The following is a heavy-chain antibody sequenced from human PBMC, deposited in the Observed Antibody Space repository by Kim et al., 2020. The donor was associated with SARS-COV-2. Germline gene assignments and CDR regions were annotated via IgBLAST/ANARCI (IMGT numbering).Heavy chain of an antibody. CDR1: GGSISSYY. V-gene: IGHV4-59*01. J-gene: IGHJ4*02. CDR3: GRGLWSGDGYNYKGKVYFDY. D-gene: IGHD5-12*01. CDR2: IYYSGST. Sequence: SETLSLTCTVSGGSISSYYWSWIRQPPGKGLEWIGYIYYSGSTNYNPSLKSRVTISVDTSKNQFSLKLSSVTAADTAVYYCGRGLWSGDGYNYKGKVYFDYWGQGTLVTVSS.